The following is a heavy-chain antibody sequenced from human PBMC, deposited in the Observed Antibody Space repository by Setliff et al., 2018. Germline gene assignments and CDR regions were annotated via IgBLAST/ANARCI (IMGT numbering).Heavy chain of an antibody. CDR3: ARGGTYRYFDY. V-gene: IGHV4-61*01. CDR1: DDSISSRHYY. CDR2: VYYSGTA. Sequence: PSETLSLTCTVSDDSISSRHYYWSWIRQPPGKGLEFIGYVYYSGTANYDPSLKSRVTMSVDTSKNQFSLKLRSVIAADTAVYYCARGGTYRYFDYWGQGTLVTVSS. J-gene: IGHJ4*02.